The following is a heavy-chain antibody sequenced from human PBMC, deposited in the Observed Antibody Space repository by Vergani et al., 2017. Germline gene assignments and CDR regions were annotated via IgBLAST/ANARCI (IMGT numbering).Heavy chain of an antibody. CDR3: ARVNTETNGHLYCYYCRDV. V-gene: IGHV4-34*01. J-gene: IGHJ6*03. D-gene: IGHD4-11*01. CDR1: GGSFTSYH. Sequence: QVQLQQWGGGLLKPSETLSLTCVVNGGSFTSYHWTWIRQSPGEGLEWVGDIDHTGRPDYNPSLKSRLTRSVDKSRNQFSLTLNSVTATDTAIYFCARVNTETNGHLYCYYCRDVWGEGTAVTVS. CDR2: IDHTGRP.